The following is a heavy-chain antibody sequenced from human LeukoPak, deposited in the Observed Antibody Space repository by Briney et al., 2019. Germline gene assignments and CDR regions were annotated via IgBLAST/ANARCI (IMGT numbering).Heavy chain of an antibody. V-gene: IGHV3-11*04. J-gene: IGHJ3*02. CDR2: ISSSGSTI. CDR3: ASAYTSSSSAKDAFDI. D-gene: IGHD6-6*01. CDR1: GFTFSDYY. Sequence: GGSLRLSCAASGFTFSDYYMSWIRQAPGKGLEWVSYISSSGSTIYYADSVKGRFTISRDNAKNSLYLQMNSLRAEDTAVYYCASAYTSSSSAKDAFDIWGQGTMVTVSS.